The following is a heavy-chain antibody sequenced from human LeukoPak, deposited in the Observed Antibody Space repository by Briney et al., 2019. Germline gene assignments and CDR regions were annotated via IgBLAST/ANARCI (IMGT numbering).Heavy chain of an antibody. Sequence: ASVKVSCKASGYTFTSYGISWVRQAPGQGLEWMGWISAYNGNTNYAQKLQGRVTMTTDTSTSTAYMELRSLRSDDTAVYYCAKRSSGYYYGYYYYMDVWGKGTTVTVSS. D-gene: IGHD3-22*01. J-gene: IGHJ6*03. V-gene: IGHV1-18*01. CDR3: AKRSSGYYYGYYYYMDV. CDR1: GYTFTSYG. CDR2: ISAYNGNT.